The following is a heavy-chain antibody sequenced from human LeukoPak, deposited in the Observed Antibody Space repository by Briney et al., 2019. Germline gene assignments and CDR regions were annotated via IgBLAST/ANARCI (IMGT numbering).Heavy chain of an antibody. D-gene: IGHD3-9*01. J-gene: IGHJ4*02. V-gene: IGHV4-4*09. CDR1: GGSISSYY. CDR2: IYTSGST. Sequence: SETLSLTCTVSGGSISSYYWSWIRQPPGKGLEWIGYIYTSGSTNYNPSLKSRVTISVDTSKNQFSLKLSSVTAADTAVYYCARAPYYDILTGAFDYWGQGTLVTVSS. CDR3: ARAPYYDILTGAFDY.